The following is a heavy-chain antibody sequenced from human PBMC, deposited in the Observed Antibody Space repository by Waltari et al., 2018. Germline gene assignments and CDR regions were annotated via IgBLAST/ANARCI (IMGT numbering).Heavy chain of an antibody. CDR2: FTGRGERT. Sequence: EVQLAESGGGLVQPGVSLRLSCAASGFTFSSYAMSWVRPAPGKGRGLVSPFTGRGERTYDADSVKGRFTISRDNSKNTLFLQMNSLRAEDTAVYYCAKARSSWQYYLDYWGQGTLVTVSS. CDR3: AKARSSWQYYLDY. J-gene: IGHJ4*02. V-gene: IGHV3-23*04. CDR1: GFTFSSYA. D-gene: IGHD6-13*01.